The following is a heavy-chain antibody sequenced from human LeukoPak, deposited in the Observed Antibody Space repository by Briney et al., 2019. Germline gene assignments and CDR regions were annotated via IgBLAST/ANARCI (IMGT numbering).Heavy chain of an antibody. CDR1: GGSISSSSYY. D-gene: IGHD6-6*01. V-gene: IGHV4-39*07. CDR3: ARAREYSSFMDV. CDR2: IYYSGST. Sequence: SETLSLTCTVSGGSISSSSYYWGWIRQPPGKGLEWIGSIYYSGSTYYNPSLKSRVTISVDTSKNQFSLKLSSVTAADTAVYYCARAREYSSFMDVWGKGTTVTVSS. J-gene: IGHJ6*03.